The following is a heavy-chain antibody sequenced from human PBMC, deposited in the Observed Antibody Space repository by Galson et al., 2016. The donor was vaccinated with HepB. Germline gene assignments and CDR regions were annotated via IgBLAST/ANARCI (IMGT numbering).Heavy chain of an antibody. CDR3: ARSYGGYAFDI. J-gene: IGHJ3*02. V-gene: IGHV4-61*10. CDR2: IYFSGTT. CDR1: GVSISSVSYY. D-gene: IGHD4-23*01. Sequence: SETLSLTCTVSGVSISSVSYYWGWIRQPAGKGLEWIAYIYFSGTTNYNPSLKSRVTISLDTSKGQFSLKVTSVTAADSAVYYCARSYGGYAFDIWGQGTMVTVSS.